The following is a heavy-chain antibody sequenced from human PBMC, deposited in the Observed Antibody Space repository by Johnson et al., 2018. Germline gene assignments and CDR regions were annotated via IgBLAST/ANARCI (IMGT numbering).Heavy chain of an antibody. D-gene: IGHD5-12*01. J-gene: IGHJ6*02. V-gene: IGHV1-69*01. CDR1: GGTFSSYA. Sequence: QVQLWESGAEVKKPGSSVKVSCKASGGTFSSYAIRWVRQAPGQGLEWMGGIIPIFGTANYAQKFQGRVTITADESTTTAYMELSSLRCEDPAGYFCARGGYDSRGGPGAYYYGMDVWGQGTTVTVSS. CDR3: ARGGYDSRGGPGAYYYGMDV. CDR2: IIPIFGTA.